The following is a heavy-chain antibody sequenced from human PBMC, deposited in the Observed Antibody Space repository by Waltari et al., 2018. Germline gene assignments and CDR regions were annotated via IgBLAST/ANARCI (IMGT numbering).Heavy chain of an antibody. Sequence: QVQLVQSGAEVKKPGASVKVSCKASGYPFTSYAMHWVRQAAGQRLERMGWINAGNGNTKYSQRFQCRVTTTRDTSASTAYMELSSLRSEDTAVYYCARMPQSTIFGVVIILDYYYGMDVWGQGTTVTVSS. V-gene: IGHV1-3*01. CDR1: GYPFTSYA. J-gene: IGHJ6*02. CDR2: INAGNGNT. CDR3: ARMPQSTIFGVVIILDYYYGMDV. D-gene: IGHD3-3*01.